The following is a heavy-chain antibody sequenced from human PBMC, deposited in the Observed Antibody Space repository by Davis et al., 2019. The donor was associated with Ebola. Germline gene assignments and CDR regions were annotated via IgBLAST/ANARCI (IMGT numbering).Heavy chain of an antibody. CDR3: ARELYYYYYYGMDV. J-gene: IGHJ6*02. V-gene: IGHV3-7*03. Sequence: GGSLRLSCAASGSTFSSYWMSWVRQAPGKGLEWVANIKQDGSEKYYVDSVKGRFTISRDNAKNSLYLQMNSLRAEDTAVYYCARELYYYYYYGMDVWGQGTTVTVSS. CDR2: IKQDGSEK. CDR1: GSTFSSYW.